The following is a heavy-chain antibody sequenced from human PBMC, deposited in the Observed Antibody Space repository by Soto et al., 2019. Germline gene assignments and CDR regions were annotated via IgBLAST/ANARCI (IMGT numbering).Heavy chain of an antibody. J-gene: IGHJ6*03. V-gene: IGHV1-8*01. D-gene: IGHD4-17*01. Sequence: ASVKVSCKASGYTFTSYDINWVRQATGQGLEWMGWMNPNSDNTGYPQKFQGRVTMARNASISTAYMELSSLRSEDTAVYYCARGLFVSSYGDYYYYMDVWGKGTTVTDSS. CDR3: ARGLFVSSYGDYYYYMDV. CDR2: MNPNSDNT. CDR1: GYTFTSYD.